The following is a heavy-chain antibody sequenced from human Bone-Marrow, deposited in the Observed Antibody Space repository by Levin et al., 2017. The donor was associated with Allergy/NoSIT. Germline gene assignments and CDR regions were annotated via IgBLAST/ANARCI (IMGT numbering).Heavy chain of an antibody. CDR1: GYNFITYG. Sequence: GASVKVSCRVVGYNFITYGLSWVRQAPGQGLEWMGWTSTNTGKRNSAQKFQGRLTMTTDPSTSTGYMELRSLRFDDTAVYYCARVDIPVTDQPAYGMDVWGQGTTVTVSS. CDR2: TSTNTGKR. J-gene: IGHJ6*02. CDR3: ARVDIPVTDQPAYGMDV. D-gene: IGHD4-11*01. V-gene: IGHV1-18*01.